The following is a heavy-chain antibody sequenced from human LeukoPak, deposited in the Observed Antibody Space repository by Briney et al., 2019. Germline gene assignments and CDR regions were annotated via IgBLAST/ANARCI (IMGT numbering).Heavy chain of an antibody. D-gene: IGHD3-10*01. CDR2: IYYSGST. J-gene: IGHJ5*02. CDR3: ARVRDYGSGSYFWFDP. V-gene: IGHV4-31*03. CDR1: GGSISSGGYY. Sequence: SQTLSLTCTVSGGSISSGGYYWSWIRQHPGKGLEWIGYIYYSGSTYYNPSLKSRVTISVDTSKNQFSLKLSSVTAADTAVYYCARVRDYGSGSYFWFDPWGQGTLVTVSS.